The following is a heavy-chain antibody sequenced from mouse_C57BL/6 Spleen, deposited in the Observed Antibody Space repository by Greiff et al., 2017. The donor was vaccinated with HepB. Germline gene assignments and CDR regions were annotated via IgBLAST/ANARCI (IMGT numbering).Heavy chain of an antibody. CDR1: GYTFTDYE. D-gene: IGHD1-1*01. CDR2: IDPETGGT. V-gene: IGHV1-15*01. J-gene: IGHJ2*01. Sequence: QVHVKQSGAELVRPGASVTLSCKASGYTFTDYEMHWVKQTPVHGLEWIGAIDPETGGTAYNQKFKGKAILTADKSSSTAYMELRSLTSEDSAVYYCTRCITTVVATFDYWGQGTTLTVSS. CDR3: TRCITTVVATFDY.